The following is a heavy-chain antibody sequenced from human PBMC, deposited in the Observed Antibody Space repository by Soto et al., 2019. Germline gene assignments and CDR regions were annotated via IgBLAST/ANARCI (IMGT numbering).Heavy chain of an antibody. CDR1: GGSITNYY. CDR2: IFHTGTT. D-gene: IGHD3-22*01. V-gene: IGHV4-59*08. Sequence: PSETLSLTCTVSGGSITNYYYSWIRQPPGKGLECIGYIFHTGTTSYNPSLKSRVTLSVDTSQSQFSLKLNSVTAAYTAVYYCTTEAYDNSGSLAFDIWGPGTLVTVSS. CDR3: TTEAYDNSGSLAFDI. J-gene: IGHJ3*02.